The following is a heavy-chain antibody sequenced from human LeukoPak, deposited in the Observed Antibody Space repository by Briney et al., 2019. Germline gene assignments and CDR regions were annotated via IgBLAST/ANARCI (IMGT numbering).Heavy chain of an antibody. Sequence: ASVKVSCKASGYTFTSYTFIWVRQAPGQGLEWMGWISAYNGNTYYAQKLQGRVTLTTDTSTSTAYMELRSLRSEDMAVYYCACSMVAGTLYYWGQGTLVTVSS. CDR3: ACSMVAGTLYY. CDR2: ISAYNGNT. J-gene: IGHJ4*02. V-gene: IGHV1-18*03. D-gene: IGHD6-19*01. CDR1: GYTFTSYT.